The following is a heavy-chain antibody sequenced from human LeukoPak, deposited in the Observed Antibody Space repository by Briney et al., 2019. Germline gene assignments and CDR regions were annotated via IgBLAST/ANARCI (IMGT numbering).Heavy chain of an antibody. CDR3: ARGVVDMGTLPYYFDS. Sequence: GGSLRLSCAASGFAFSDYYMSWFRQAPGERLEWVSYIGGSSSPIYYAESVKGRFTVSRANAKNSVYLQLSRLRAEDTAVYYCARGVVDMGTLPYYFDSWGQGTLVTVSS. CDR2: IGGSSSPI. CDR1: GFAFSDYY. J-gene: IGHJ4*02. D-gene: IGHD1-1*01. V-gene: IGHV3-11*01.